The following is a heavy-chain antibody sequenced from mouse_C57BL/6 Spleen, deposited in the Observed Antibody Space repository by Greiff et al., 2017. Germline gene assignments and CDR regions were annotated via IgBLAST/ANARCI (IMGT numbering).Heavy chain of an antibody. CDR2: IDPNSGGT. CDR1: GYTFTSYW. Sequence: QVHVKQPGAELVKPGASVKLSCKASGYTFTSYWMHWVKQRPGRGLEWIGRIDPNSGGTKYNEKFKSKATLTVDKPSSTAYMQLSSLTSEDSAVYYCARGDTTVSYYFDYWGQGTTLTVSS. CDR3: ARGDTTVSYYFDY. J-gene: IGHJ2*01. D-gene: IGHD1-1*01. V-gene: IGHV1-72*01.